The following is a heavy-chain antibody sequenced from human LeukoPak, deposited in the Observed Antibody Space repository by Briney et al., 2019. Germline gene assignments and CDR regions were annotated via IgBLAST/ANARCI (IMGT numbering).Heavy chain of an antibody. V-gene: IGHV4-39*01. D-gene: IGHD1-26*01. J-gene: IGHJ4*02. CDR2: IYYSGSA. CDR1: GGSISSTSYY. CDR3: ARLSGSYYSDFDY. Sequence: PSETLSFTCTVSGGSISSTSYYWGWIRQPPGKGLEWIGSIYYSGSAYYNPSLKSRITISVDTSKNQFSLKLSSVTAADTAVYFCARLSGSYYSDFDYWGQGTLVTVSS.